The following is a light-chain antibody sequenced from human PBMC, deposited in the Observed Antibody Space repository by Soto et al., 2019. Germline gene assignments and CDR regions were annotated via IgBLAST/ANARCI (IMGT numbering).Light chain of an antibody. J-gene: IGLJ3*02. Sequence: QSALTQPPSASGFPGQSVTISCTGTSSDVGYYDYVSWYQQHPGKAPKLMIYEVSNRPSGVSDRFSGSRSGNTASLTISGLQAEDESDYYCISYTSSSTWVFGGGTKLTVL. CDR3: ISYTSSSTWV. CDR1: SSDVGYYDY. CDR2: EVS. V-gene: IGLV2-14*01.